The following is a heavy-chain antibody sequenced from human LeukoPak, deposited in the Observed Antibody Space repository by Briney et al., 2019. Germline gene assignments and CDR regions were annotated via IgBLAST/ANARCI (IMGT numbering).Heavy chain of an antibody. CDR1: GGSFSGYY. J-gene: IGHJ4*02. CDR2: INHSGST. D-gene: IGHD3-10*01. V-gene: IGHV4-34*01. CDR3: ASRAPRLYYYGSGRSFDY. Sequence: PSETLSLTCAVYGGSFSGYYWSWIRQPPGKGLEWIGEINHSGSTNYNPSLKSRVTISVDTSKNQFSLKLSSVTAADTAVYYCASRAPRLYYYGSGRSFDYWGQGTLVTVSS.